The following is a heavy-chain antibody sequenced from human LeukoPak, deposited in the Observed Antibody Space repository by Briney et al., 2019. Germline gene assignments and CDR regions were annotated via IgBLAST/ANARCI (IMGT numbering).Heavy chain of an antibody. V-gene: IGHV3-13*01. J-gene: IGHJ4*02. D-gene: IGHD2-15*01. Sequence: GGSLRLSCAASGFTFSSYDMHWVRQATGKGLEWVSAIGTAGDTYYPGSVKGRFTISRENAKNSLYLQMNSLRAGDTAVYYCARGRSFGSGGSRQAFDYWGQGTLVPVSS. CDR1: GFTFSSYD. CDR3: ARGRSFGSGGSRQAFDY. CDR2: IGTAGDT.